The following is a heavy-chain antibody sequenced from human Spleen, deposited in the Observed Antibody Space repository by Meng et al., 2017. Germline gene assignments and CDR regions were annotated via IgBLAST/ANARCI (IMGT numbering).Heavy chain of an antibody. CDR2: INHSGST. D-gene: IGHD4-11*01. J-gene: IGHJ4*02. Sequence: VQLQQSGAGLLKPSETLSLTCVGSGGSFSDYYWSWIRQPPGKGLEWIGKINHSGSTNYNPSLESRATISVDTSQNNLSLKLSSVTAADSAVYYCARGPTTVAHDFDYWGQGTLVTGSS. V-gene: IGHV4-34*01. CDR1: GGSFSDYY. CDR3: ARGPTTVAHDFDY.